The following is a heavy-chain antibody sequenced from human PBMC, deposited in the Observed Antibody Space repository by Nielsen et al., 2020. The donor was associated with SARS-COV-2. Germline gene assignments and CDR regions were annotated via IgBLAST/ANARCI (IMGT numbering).Heavy chain of an antibody. J-gene: IGHJ6*02. CDR2: MSFDGINK. Sequence: GGSLRLSCAASGFTFSDHSLHWVRQTPGKGLEWVAVMSFDGINKWYADSVKGRFSISRDNSKSTLYLQMNSVTTEDAAVYYCARDSIPTWISSWYSSLDYYYHYGLDVWGRGTTVTVSS. CDR1: GFTFSDHS. V-gene: IGHV3-30-3*01. D-gene: IGHD6-13*01. CDR3: ARDSIPTWISSWYSSLDYYYHYGLDV.